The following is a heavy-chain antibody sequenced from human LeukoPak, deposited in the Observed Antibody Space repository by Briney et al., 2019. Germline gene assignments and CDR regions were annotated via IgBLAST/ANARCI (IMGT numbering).Heavy chain of an antibody. CDR2: ISYDGSNK. J-gene: IGHJ6*03. CDR1: GFTFSSYA. V-gene: IGHV3-30-3*01. CDR3: ARDWYYYYYMDV. Sequence: PGGSLRLSCAASGFTFSSYAMHWVRQAPGKGLEWVAVISYDGSNKYYADSVKGRFTISRDNSKNTLYLQMNSLRAEDTAVYYCARDWYYYYYMDVWGKGTTVTVSS.